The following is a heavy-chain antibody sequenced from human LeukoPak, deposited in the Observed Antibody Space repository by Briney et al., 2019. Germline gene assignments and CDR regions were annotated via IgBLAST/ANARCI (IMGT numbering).Heavy chain of an antibody. CDR3: AKGALLGYCSSTSCAPFDP. V-gene: IGHV3-23*01. J-gene: IGHJ5*02. Sequence: GGSLRLSCAASGVTFSNYAMSWVRQAPGKGLEWVSAISGSGGSTYYADSVKGRFTISRDNSKNTLYLQMNSLRAEDTAVYYCAKGALLGYCSSTSCAPFDPWGQGTLVTVSS. D-gene: IGHD2-2*01. CDR2: ISGSGGST. CDR1: GVTFSNYA.